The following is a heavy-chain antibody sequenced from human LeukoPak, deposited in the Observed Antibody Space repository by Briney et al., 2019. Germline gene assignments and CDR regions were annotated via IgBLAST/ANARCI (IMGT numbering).Heavy chain of an antibody. CDR2: INHSGST. D-gene: IGHD3-10*01. Sequence: SETLSLTCAVYGGSFSGYYWSWIRQPPGKGLEWIGEINHSGSTNYNPSLKSRVTISVDTSKNQFSLKLSSVTAADTAVYYCARGSLWFGEDYWGQGTLVTISS. V-gene: IGHV4-34*01. CDR1: GGSFSGYY. J-gene: IGHJ4*02. CDR3: ARGSLWFGEDY.